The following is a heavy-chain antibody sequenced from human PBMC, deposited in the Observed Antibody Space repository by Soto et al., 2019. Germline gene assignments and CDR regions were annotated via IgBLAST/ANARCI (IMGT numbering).Heavy chain of an antibody. CDR1: GFTVSSNY. Sequence: GGSLRLSCAASGFTVSSNYMNWVRQPPGKGLEWVSIIYSGSSSYYADSVKGRFTISRDNSKNTLYLQMNSLRAEDTAVYYCAREGDAFDIWGQGTMVTVSS. CDR3: AREGDAFDI. CDR2: IYSGSSS. V-gene: IGHV3-53*01. J-gene: IGHJ3*02.